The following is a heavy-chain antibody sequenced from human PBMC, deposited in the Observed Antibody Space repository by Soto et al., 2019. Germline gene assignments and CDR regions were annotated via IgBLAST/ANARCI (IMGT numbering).Heavy chain of an antibody. CDR2: IIPIFGTA. CDR1: GGTFSSYA. CDR3: ACGGYSYGYYYYYGMDV. J-gene: IGHJ6*02. D-gene: IGHD5-18*01. V-gene: IGHV1-69*06. Sequence: SVKVSCKASGGTFSSYAISWVRQAPGQGLEWMGGIIPIFGTANYAQKFQGRVTITADKSTSTAYMELSSLRSEDTAVYYCACGGYSYGYYYYYGMDVWGQGTTVTVSS.